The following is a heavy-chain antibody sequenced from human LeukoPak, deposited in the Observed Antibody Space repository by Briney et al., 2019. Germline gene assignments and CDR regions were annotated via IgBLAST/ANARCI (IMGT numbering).Heavy chain of an antibody. D-gene: IGHD5-24*01. J-gene: IGHJ4*02. Sequence: GGSLRLSCAASGFTVSSNYMSWVRQAPGRGLEWVSVIHTGGSTYYADSVKGRFTISRDTSNNTLYLQMNSLRADDTAVYYCAREGKWLQLRYFDYWGQGTLVTVSS. V-gene: IGHV3-53*01. CDR2: IHTGGST. CDR1: GFTVSSNY. CDR3: AREGKWLQLRYFDY.